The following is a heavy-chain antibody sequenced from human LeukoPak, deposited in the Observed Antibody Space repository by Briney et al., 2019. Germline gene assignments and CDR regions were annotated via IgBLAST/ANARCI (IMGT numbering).Heavy chain of an antibody. Sequence: GGSLRLSCAPSGFTFSSYSMNWVRQAPGKGLEWVSSISSSSSYIYYADSVKGRFTISRDNAKNSLYLQMNSLRAEDTAVYYCARDKTDSSGYYDAFDIWGQGTMVTVSS. CDR2: ISSSSSYI. CDR1: GFTFSSYS. CDR3: ARDKTDSSGYYDAFDI. D-gene: IGHD3-22*01. J-gene: IGHJ3*02. V-gene: IGHV3-21*01.